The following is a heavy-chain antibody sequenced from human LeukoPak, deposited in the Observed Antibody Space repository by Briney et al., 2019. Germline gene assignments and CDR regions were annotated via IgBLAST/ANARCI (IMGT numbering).Heavy chain of an antibody. CDR3: ARGATYYYDSSGYPLDY. D-gene: IGHD3-22*01. V-gene: IGHV4-30-4*01. Sequence: SETLSLTCTVSGGSISSGDYYWSWIRQPPGKGLEWIGYIYYSGSNYYNPSLKSRVTISVDTSKNQFSLKLSSVTAADTAVYYCARGATYYYDSSGYPLDYWGQGTLVTVSS. J-gene: IGHJ4*02. CDR1: GGSISSGDYY. CDR2: IYYSGSN.